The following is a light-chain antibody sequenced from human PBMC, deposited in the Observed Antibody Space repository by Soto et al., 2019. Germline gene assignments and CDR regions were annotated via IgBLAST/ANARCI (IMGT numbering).Light chain of an antibody. CDR1: SSDVGGYNY. J-gene: IGLJ2*01. CDR3: SSYTSSSTLL. V-gene: IGLV2-14*01. Sequence: QSALTQPASVSGSPGQSITISCTGTSSDVGGYNYVSWYQQHPGKAPKLMIYDVSNRPSGVSNRFSGSKSGNTASLTISGLQAEDEADYYCSSYTSSSTLLFGGGTQLTGL. CDR2: DVS.